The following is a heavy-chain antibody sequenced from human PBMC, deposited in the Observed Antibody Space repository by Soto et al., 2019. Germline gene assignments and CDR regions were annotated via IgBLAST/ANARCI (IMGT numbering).Heavy chain of an antibody. V-gene: IGHV4-31*03. J-gene: IGHJ4*02. CDR3: ARGIVPDYYFDY. D-gene: IGHD2-15*01. CDR2: IYYSGST. CDR1: GGSISSGGYY. Sequence: PSETLSLTCTVSGGSISSGGYYWSWIRQHPGKGLEWIGYIYYSGSTYYNPSLKSRVTISVDTSKNQFSLKLSSVTAADTAVYYCARGIVPDYYFDYWGQGTLVTVSS.